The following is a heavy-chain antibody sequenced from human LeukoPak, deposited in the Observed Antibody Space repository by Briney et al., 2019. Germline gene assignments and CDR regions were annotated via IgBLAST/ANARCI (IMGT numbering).Heavy chain of an antibody. J-gene: IGHJ5*02. Sequence: SETLSLTCAVYGGSFSGYYWSWIRRPPGKGLEWIGEINHSGSTNYNPSLKGRVTISVDTSKNQFSLKLSSVTAADTAVYYCARGARDIVVVPAAKPWFDPWGQGTLVTVSS. V-gene: IGHV4-34*01. CDR1: GGSFSGYY. CDR2: INHSGST. D-gene: IGHD2-2*01. CDR3: ARGARDIVVVPAAKPWFDP.